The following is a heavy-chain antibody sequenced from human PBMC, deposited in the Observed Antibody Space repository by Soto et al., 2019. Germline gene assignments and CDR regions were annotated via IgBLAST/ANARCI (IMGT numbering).Heavy chain of an antibody. CDR2: ISYDGSNK. CDR1: GFTFSSYA. CDR3: ARGHTAMATPFDY. V-gene: IGHV3-30-3*01. Sequence: QVQLVESGGGVVQPGRSLRLSCAASGFTFSSYAMHWVRQAPGKGLEWVAVISYDGSNKYYADSVKGRFTISRDNSKNTQYLQMNSLRAEDTAVYYCARGHTAMATPFDYWGQGTLVTVSS. J-gene: IGHJ4*02. D-gene: IGHD5-18*01.